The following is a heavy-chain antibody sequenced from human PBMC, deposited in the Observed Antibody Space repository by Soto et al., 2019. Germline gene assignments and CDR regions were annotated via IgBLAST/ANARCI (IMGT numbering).Heavy chain of an antibody. J-gene: IGHJ6*02. CDR1: GFSLTTSGVG. D-gene: IGHD1-26*01. Sequence: PTLVNPTQTLTLTCTFSGFSLTTSGVGVGWIRQPPGKALEWLAVTYWNDDERYSPSLRNRLTITKDTSKNQVLLTMTNMAPVDTGTYYCARAARGTGARTYYFYYGMDVWGQGSTVTVSS. CDR3: ARAARGTGARTYYFYYGMDV. CDR2: TYWNDDE. V-gene: IGHV2-5*01.